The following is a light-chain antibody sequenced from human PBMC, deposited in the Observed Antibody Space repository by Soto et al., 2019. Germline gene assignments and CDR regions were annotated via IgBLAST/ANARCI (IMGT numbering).Light chain of an antibody. CDR2: AAS. V-gene: IGKV1-39*01. Sequence: DIQVTQSPSSLSASVGDSVTLSCQTSQRVDSYIHWYQHQSGKRPKLLSYAASTLQDGVPSRFSGGVAGTAFSLIITGLQPGDSATYYCQQTYTSVATFGQGTKV. CDR1: QRVDSY. CDR3: QQTYTSVAT. J-gene: IGKJ1*01.